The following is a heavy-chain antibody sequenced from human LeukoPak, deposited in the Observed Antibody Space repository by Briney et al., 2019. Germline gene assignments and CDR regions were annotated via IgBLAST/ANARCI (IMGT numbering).Heavy chain of an antibody. CDR1: GYSFTSYW. J-gene: IGHJ4*02. Sequence: SGESLKISCKGSGYSFTSYWIGWVRQMPGKGLEWMGTIYPGDSDTRYSPSFQGQVTISADKSISTAYLQWSSLKASDTAMYYCARHGLDCSSTSCYTDYWGQGTLVTVSS. CDR2: IYPGDSDT. CDR3: ARHGLDCSSTSCYTDY. D-gene: IGHD2-2*02. V-gene: IGHV5-51*01.